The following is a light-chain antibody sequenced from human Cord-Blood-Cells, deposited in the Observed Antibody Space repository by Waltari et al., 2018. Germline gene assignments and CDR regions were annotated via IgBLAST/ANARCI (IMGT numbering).Light chain of an antibody. CDR3: QQRSNWPHT. CDR2: DAS. V-gene: IGKV3-11*01. J-gene: IGKJ2*01. CDR1: QSVSSY. Sequence: EIVLTQSPATLSLSPGERATLSCRASQSVSSYLAWYQPKPGQAPRLLIYDASNRATGIPARFSGSGSGTDFTLTSSSLEPEDFAVYYCQQRSNWPHTFGQGTKLEIK.